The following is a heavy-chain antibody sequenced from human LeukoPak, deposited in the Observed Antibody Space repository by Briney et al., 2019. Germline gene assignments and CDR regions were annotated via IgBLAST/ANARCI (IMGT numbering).Heavy chain of an antibody. CDR1: GFTLSNSW. CDR2: INQDGSEK. CDR3: VAGSGWG. J-gene: IGHJ4*02. Sequence: GGSLRLCCAASGFTLSNSWMSWVRQAPGKGLEWVAIINQDGSEKYYVDSVKGRFTISRDNAKNSLYVQMNSLRVEDTAVYYCVAGSGWGWGQGTLVTVSS. D-gene: IGHD6-19*01. V-gene: IGHV3-7*01.